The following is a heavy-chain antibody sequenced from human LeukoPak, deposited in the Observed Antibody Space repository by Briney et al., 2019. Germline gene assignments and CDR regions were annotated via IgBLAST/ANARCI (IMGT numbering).Heavy chain of an antibody. D-gene: IGHD6-6*01. CDR3: ARDRQLADAFDI. V-gene: IGHV4-59*01. CDR1: AVAISSYH. Sequence: KPSETLSFTCTAAAVAISSYHWSSIRQPPGKGLKWIGYIYYSGSTNYHPSLKSRVTISVDTSRNQFSLKLSSVTAADTAVYYCARDRQLADAFDIWGQGTMVTVSS. CDR2: IYYSGST. J-gene: IGHJ3*02.